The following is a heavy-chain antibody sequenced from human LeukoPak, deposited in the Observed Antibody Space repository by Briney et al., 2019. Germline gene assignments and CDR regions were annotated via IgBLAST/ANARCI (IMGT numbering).Heavy chain of an antibody. CDR1: GFTFSSYA. D-gene: IGHD1-26*01. CDR2: ISYDGSNK. V-gene: IGHV3-30*01. Sequence: GRSLRLSCAASGFTFSSYAMPWVRQAPGKGLEWVAVISYDGSNKYYADSVKGRFTISRDNSKNTLYLQMNSLRAEDTAVYYCARVSQVGATGPAYFDYWGQGTLVTVSS. J-gene: IGHJ4*02. CDR3: ARVSQVGATGPAYFDY.